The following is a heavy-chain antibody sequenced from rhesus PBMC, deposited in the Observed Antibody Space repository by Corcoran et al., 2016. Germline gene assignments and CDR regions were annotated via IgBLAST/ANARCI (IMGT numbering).Heavy chain of an antibody. Sequence: QVQLQESGPGLVKPSETLSLTCAVSGGSFSGYYWGWIRQPPGTGLEWIGYISGSSGSTDYNPSLKSRVTISTDTSKNLFSLKLSSVTAADTAVYYCARISGGWSLDYWGQGVLVTVSS. CDR2: ISGSSGST. CDR3: ARISGGWSLDY. CDR1: GGSFSGYY. J-gene: IGHJ4*01. V-gene: IGHV4-165*01. D-gene: IGHD6-37*01.